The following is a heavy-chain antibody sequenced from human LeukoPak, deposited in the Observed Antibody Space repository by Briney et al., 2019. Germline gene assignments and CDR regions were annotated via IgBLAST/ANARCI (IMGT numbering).Heavy chain of an antibody. Sequence: SQTLSLTCTVSGGSINSGGYYWTRIRQPPGKGLAWIGYIYDNGNTYYNPSLESRLTISVETSKNQFSLELNSVTAADTAVYYCARLSSSWYSVFDYFDYWGQGTLVTVSS. CDR1: GGSINSGGYY. CDR3: ARLSSSWYSVFDYFDY. J-gene: IGHJ4*02. D-gene: IGHD6-13*01. CDR2: IYDNGNT. V-gene: IGHV4-30-4*01.